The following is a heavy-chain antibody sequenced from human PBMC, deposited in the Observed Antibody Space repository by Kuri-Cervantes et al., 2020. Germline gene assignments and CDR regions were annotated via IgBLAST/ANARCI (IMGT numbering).Heavy chain of an antibody. J-gene: IGHJ4*01. Sequence: GESLKICCAASGLTFTNYGMHWVRQAPGKGLEWVAIISFDGSNKYYADSVKGRFTISRDSSKNTLYLQMNSLIPEDTAVYFCAKSSGVGATGSSFFDYWGHGTLVTVSS. D-gene: IGHD1-26*01. CDR2: ISFDGSNK. CDR1: GLTFTNYG. V-gene: IGHV3-30*18. CDR3: AKSSGVGATGSSFFDY.